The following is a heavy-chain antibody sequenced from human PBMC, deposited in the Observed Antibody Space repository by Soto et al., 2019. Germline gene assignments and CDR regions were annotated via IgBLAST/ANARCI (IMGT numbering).Heavy chain of an antibody. CDR3: ARRIIMSDYYYGMDV. V-gene: IGHV4-34*01. Sequence: PSETLSLTCAVYGGSFGGYYWSWIRQPPGKGLEWIGEINHSGSTNYNPSLKSRVTISVDTSKNQFSLKLSSVTAADTAVYYCARRIIMSDYYYGMDVWGQGNTVTVSS. J-gene: IGHJ6*02. CDR1: GGSFGGYY. CDR2: INHSGST. D-gene: IGHD3-16*01.